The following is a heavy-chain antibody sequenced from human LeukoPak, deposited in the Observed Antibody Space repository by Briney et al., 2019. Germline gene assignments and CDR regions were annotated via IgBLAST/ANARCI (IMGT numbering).Heavy chain of an antibody. CDR2: IYWDDDK. J-gene: IGHJ4*02. V-gene: IGHV2-5*02. CDR1: GFSLSTSGAG. Sequence: SGPTLVKPTQTLTLTCTFSGFSLSTSGAGVGWIRQPPGKALEWLALIYWDDDKRYSPSLKSRLTITKDTSKNQVVLTMTNMDPVDTATYYCAHRRVGTHRRDYWGQGTLVTVSS. CDR3: AHRRVGTHRRDY. D-gene: IGHD6-13*01.